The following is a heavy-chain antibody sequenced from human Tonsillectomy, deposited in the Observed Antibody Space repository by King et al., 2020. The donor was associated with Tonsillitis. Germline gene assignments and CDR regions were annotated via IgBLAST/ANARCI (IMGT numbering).Heavy chain of an antibody. J-gene: IGHJ5*02. CDR2: IYYSGST. D-gene: IGHD3-9*01. CDR1: GGSISSYY. V-gene: IGHV4-59*08. CDR3: ARAHSPYDILTGYWKEPWFDP. Sequence: QLQESGPGLVKPSETLSLTCTVSGGSISSYYWSWIRQPPGKGLEWIGYIYYSGSTNYNPSLKSRVTISVDTSKNQFSLKLSSVTAADTAVYYCARAHSPYDILTGYWKEPWFDPWGQGTLVTVSS.